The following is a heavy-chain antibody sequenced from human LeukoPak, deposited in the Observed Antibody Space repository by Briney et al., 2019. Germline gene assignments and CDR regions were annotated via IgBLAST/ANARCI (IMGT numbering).Heavy chain of an antibody. V-gene: IGHV3-74*01. CDR1: GFTFSSYW. CDR2: ISGDRSST. Sequence: GGSLRLSCAASGFTFSSYWMHWVRQAPGKGLVWVSRISGDRSSTTYADSVKGRFTISRDNAKNTLYLQMNSLRAEDTAVYYCTRGYSGSYRIDYWGQGSLVTVSS. CDR3: TRGYSGSYRIDY. J-gene: IGHJ4*02. D-gene: IGHD1-26*01.